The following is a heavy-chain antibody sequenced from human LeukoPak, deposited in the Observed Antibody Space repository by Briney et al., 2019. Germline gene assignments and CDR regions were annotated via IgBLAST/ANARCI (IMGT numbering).Heavy chain of an antibody. CDR3: AKEPATRWLATFDY. CDR1: GFTFSSYW. V-gene: IGHV3-74*01. D-gene: IGHD6-19*01. J-gene: IGHJ4*02. Sequence: PGGSLRLSCAASGFTFSSYWMHWVRQAPGKGLVWVSRINSDGSSTSCADSVKGRFTISRDNAKNTLYLQMNSLRAEDTAVYYCAKEPATRWLATFDYWGQGTLVTVSS. CDR2: INSDGSST.